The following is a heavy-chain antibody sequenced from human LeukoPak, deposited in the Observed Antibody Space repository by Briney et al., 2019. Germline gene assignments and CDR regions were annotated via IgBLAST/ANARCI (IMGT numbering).Heavy chain of an antibody. J-gene: IGHJ4*02. V-gene: IGHV3-74*01. CDR1: GFTFSSYW. Sequence: PGGSLRLSCAASGFTFSSYWMHWVRQAPGKGLVWVSRISTDGSSTSYADSVKGRFTISRDNAKNTLYLLMNSLRAEDTAVYYCSWELLRWGQGTLVTVSS. D-gene: IGHD1-26*01. CDR2: ISTDGSST. CDR3: SWELLR.